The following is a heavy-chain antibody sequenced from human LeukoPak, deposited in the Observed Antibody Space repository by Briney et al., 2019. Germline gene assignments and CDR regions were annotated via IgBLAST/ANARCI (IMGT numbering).Heavy chain of an antibody. CDR2: ISSSSSYI. D-gene: IGHD3-9*01. Sequence: GGSLRLSCAASGFTFSSYSMNWVRQAPGKGLEWVSSISSSSSYIYYAGSVKGRFTISRDNAKNSLYLQMNSLRAEDTAVYYCARSRRDILTGYYYNWFDPWGQGTLVTVSS. J-gene: IGHJ5*02. V-gene: IGHV3-21*01. CDR3: ARSRRDILTGYYYNWFDP. CDR1: GFTFSSYS.